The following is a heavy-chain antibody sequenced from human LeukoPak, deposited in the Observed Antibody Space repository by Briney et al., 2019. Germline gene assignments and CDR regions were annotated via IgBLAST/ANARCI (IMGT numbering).Heavy chain of an antibody. Sequence: GGSLRLSCAASGFTFSRYWMHWVRQAPGKGLVWVSRIYSDGSNTTYADSVEGRFSISRDNAKNTLYLQMNSLRAEDTAVYYCARGMTGYTSGRYDFDYWGQGALVTVSS. CDR2: IYSDGSNT. D-gene: IGHD6-19*01. CDR3: ARGMTGYTSGRYDFDY. CDR1: GFTFSRYW. J-gene: IGHJ4*02. V-gene: IGHV3-74*03.